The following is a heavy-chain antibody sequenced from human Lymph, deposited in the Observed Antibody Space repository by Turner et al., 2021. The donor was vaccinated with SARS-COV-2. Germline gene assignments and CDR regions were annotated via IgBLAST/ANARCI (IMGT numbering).Heavy chain of an antibody. V-gene: IGHV3-30-3*01. CDR2: ISYDGSNK. CDR1: GFTFSSYA. CDR3: ARDAGSLFDY. J-gene: IGHJ4*02. D-gene: IGHD6-13*01. Sequence: QVQLVESGGGVVQPGRSLRLSCAASGFTFSSYAMHWVRQAPGKGLEWVALISYDGSNKYYADSVKGRFTISRDNSKNSLYLKMNSLRAEDTAVYYCARDAGSLFDYWGQGTLVTVSS.